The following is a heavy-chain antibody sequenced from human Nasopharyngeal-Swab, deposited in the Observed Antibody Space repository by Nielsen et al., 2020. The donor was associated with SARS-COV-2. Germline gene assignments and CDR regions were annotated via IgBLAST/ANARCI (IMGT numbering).Heavy chain of an antibody. V-gene: IGHV3-74*01. Sequence: GGSLRLSCAASGFTFSSYWMHWVRQAPGKGLVWVSRINSDGSSTSYADSVKGRFTISRDNAKNTLYLQMNSLRAEDTAVYYCAREFSEDYSNYYYGMDVWGQGTTVTVSS. J-gene: IGHJ6*02. D-gene: IGHD4-11*01. CDR2: INSDGSST. CDR3: AREFSEDYSNYYYGMDV. CDR1: GFTFSSYW.